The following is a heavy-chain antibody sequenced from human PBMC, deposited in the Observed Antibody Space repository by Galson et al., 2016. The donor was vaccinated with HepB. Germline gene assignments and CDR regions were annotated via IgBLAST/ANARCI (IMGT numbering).Heavy chain of an antibody. D-gene: IGHD1-26*01. CDR1: GFSFSSFS. CDR3: ARGSTSGSYNFDY. Sequence: SLRLSCAASGFSFSSFSMNWVRQAPGKGLEWVSYIRSSSTSVYYADSVKGRFTISRDNAKNSLYLQMNSLRDEDTAVYYCARGSTSGSYNFDYWGQGTLVTVSS. CDR2: IRSSSTSV. V-gene: IGHV3-48*02. J-gene: IGHJ4*02.